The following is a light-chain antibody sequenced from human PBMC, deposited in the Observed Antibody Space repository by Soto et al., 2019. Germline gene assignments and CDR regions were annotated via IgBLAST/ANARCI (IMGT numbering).Light chain of an antibody. V-gene: IGLV2-14*03. J-gene: IGLJ1*01. CDR2: DVS. CDR3: SSYTTSNTRQIV. CDR1: SSDVGGSNY. Sequence: QSALTQPASVSGSPGQSITISCTGTSSDVGGSNYVSWYQHHPGKAPKLMIFDVSNRPSGVSNRFSGSKSGNTASLTISGLQPEDEADYYCSSYTTSNTRQIVFGTGPKLTVL.